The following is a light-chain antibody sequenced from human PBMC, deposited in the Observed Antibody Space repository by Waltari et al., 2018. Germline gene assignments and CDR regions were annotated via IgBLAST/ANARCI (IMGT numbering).Light chain of an antibody. CDR2: VNRYCSH. Sequence: LVLTPSPSASASLGASVTLTSRLPGEHSAYALACHPPRPLKGPRFLMTVNRYCSHKKGDGISDRFSGSSSDLDRYLIISRLQADDEADYYCQTWGTGFQVFGSGTKLTVL. CDR3: QTWGTGFQV. V-gene: IGLV4-69*01. J-gene: IGLJ6*01. CDR1: GEHSAYA.